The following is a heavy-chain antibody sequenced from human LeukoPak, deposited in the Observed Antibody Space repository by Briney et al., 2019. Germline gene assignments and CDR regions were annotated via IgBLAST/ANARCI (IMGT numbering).Heavy chain of an antibody. V-gene: IGHV1-8*01. CDR1: GNTFTTYD. J-gene: IGHJ5*02. CDR3: ASGINWFDP. CDR2: MNPNSANT. Sequence: ASVKVTCKASGNTFTTYDINWVRQATGQGLEWMGWMNPNSANTGYTQKFQGRVTMTRNTSITTAYMELGSLRSEDTAVYYCASGINWFDPWGQGTLVTVSS.